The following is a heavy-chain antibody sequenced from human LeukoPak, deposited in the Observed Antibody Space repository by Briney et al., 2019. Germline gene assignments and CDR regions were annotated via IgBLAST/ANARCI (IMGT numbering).Heavy chain of an antibody. CDR3: ARVTMLRGVIGTNGMDI. J-gene: IGHJ6*02. Sequence: ASVKVCCKASGYTFTNYYIHWVRQAPGQGLEWMGVIIPSGGDTTYAQRFQGRVTMTRDTSTSTVYMELTSLRSEDTAVYYCARVTMLRGVIGTNGMDIWGQGTTVTVSS. V-gene: IGHV1-46*01. CDR2: IIPSGGDT. D-gene: IGHD3-10*01. CDR1: GYTFTNYY.